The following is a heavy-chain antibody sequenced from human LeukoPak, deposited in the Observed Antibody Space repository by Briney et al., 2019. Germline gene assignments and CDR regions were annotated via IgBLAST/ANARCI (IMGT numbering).Heavy chain of an antibody. Sequence: PGGSLRLSCAASGFTFSSYGMHWVRQAPGKGLEWVAVIWYGGSNKYYADSVKGRFTISRDNSKNTLYLQMNSLRAEDTAVYYCARGPRYCSSSSCYTYYSYYYYMDVWGKGTTVTVSS. CDR3: ARGPRYCSSSSCYTYYSYYYYMDV. V-gene: IGHV3-33*08. J-gene: IGHJ6*03. CDR1: GFTFSSYG. CDR2: IWYGGSNK. D-gene: IGHD2-2*02.